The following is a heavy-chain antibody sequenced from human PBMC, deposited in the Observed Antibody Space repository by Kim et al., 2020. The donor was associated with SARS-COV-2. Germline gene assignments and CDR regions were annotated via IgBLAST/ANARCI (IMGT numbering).Heavy chain of an antibody. J-gene: IGHJ4*02. CDR3: ARGVEQQLVLPFDY. Sequence: ASVKVSCKASGYTFTSYGISWVRQAPGQGLEWMGWISAYNGNTNYAQKLQGRVTMTTDTSTITAYMELRSLRSDDTAVYYCARGVEQQLVLPFDYWGQGTLVTVSS. V-gene: IGHV1-18*04. CDR2: ISAYNGNT. CDR1: GYTFTSYG. D-gene: IGHD6-13*01.